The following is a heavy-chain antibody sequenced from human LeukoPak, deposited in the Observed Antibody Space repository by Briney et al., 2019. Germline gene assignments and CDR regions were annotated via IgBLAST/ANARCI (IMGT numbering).Heavy chain of an antibody. V-gene: IGHV3-9*01. D-gene: IGHD6-19*01. CDR1: GFTFDDYA. CDR2: ISWNSGSI. J-gene: IGHJ4*02. Sequence: GGSLRLSCAASGFTFDDYAMHWARQAPGKGLEWVSGISWNSGSIGYADSVKGRFTISRDNAKNSLYLQMNSLRAEDTALYYCAKGQIAVAAHFDYWGQGTLVTVSS. CDR3: AKGQIAVAAHFDY.